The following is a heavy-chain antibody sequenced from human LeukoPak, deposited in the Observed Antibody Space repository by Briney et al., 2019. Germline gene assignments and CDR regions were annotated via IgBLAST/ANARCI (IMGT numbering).Heavy chain of an antibody. V-gene: IGHV4-39*07. CDR3: ARILYSNNIDY. Sequence: SETLSLTCTVSGGSISSTSYYWGWIRQPPGKGLEWIGSIYYSGRTYYNPSLKSRVTISVDTSKNQFSLKLNSVPAADTAVYYCARILYSNNIDYWGQGTLVTVSS. D-gene: IGHD2/OR15-2a*01. CDR1: GGSISSTSYY. CDR2: IYYSGRT. J-gene: IGHJ4*02.